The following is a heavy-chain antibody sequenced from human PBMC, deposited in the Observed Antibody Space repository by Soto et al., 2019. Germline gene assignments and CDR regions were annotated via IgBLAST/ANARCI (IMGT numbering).Heavy chain of an antibody. Sequence: GGSLRLSCAASGFTVSSNYMSWVRQAPGKGLEWVSVIYSGGSTYYADSVKGRFTISRDNSKNTLYLQMNSLRAEDTAVYYCAKAITMIVVVNYFDYWGQGTLVTVSS. CDR2: IYSGGST. D-gene: IGHD3-22*01. CDR1: GFTVSSNY. V-gene: IGHV3-53*01. CDR3: AKAITMIVVVNYFDY. J-gene: IGHJ4*02.